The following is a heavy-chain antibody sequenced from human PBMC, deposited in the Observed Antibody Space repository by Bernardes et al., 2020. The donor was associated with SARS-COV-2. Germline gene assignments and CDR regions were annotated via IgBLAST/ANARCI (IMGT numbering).Heavy chain of an antibody. J-gene: IGHJ6*02. Sequence: SEPLSLTCTVSGGSISSSNYYWGWLRQPPGKGLEWIGSVYFSGNTYYNPSLQSRVSDSVDTSKNPFSLRLSSVTAADTAVYYCAGSSCGIDCYLGGLRSWDYGMDVWGQGTTVTVSS. CDR3: AGSSCGIDCYLGGLRSWDYGMDV. CDR1: GGSISSSNYY. V-gene: IGHV4-39*01. CDR2: VYFSGNT. D-gene: IGHD2-21*02.